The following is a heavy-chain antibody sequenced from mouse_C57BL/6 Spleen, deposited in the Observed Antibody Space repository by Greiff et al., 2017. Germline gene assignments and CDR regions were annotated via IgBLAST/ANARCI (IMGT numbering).Heavy chain of an antibody. D-gene: IGHD2-5*01. CDR1: GFNIKDDY. V-gene: IGHV14-4*01. CDR3: YYSNYGYCDV. Sequence: VQLQQSGAELVRPGASVKLSCTASGFNIKDDYMHWVKQRPEQGLEWIGWIDPENGDTEYASKFQGKATITADTSSNTAYLQLSSLTSEDTAVYYSYYSNYGYCDVWGTGTTVTVAS. J-gene: IGHJ1*03. CDR2: IDPENGDT.